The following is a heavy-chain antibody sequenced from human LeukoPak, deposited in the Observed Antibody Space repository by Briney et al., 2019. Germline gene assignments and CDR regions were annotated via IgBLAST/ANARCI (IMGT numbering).Heavy chain of an antibody. Sequence: GGSLRLSCAASGFTFISYAMSWVRQAPGKGLEGVSSISGSGGRTSYADSVQGRFTISRDNSKNTLYLELNSLRAEDAAVYFCAMAVIGSGWTLDYWGQGTLVTVS. CDR3: AMAVIGSGWTLDY. J-gene: IGHJ4*02. CDR1: GFTFISYA. D-gene: IGHD6-19*01. V-gene: IGHV3-23*01. CDR2: ISGSGGRT.